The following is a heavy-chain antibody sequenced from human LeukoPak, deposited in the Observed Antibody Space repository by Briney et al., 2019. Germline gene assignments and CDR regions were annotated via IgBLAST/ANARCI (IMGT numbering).Heavy chain of an antibody. CDR3: ARVPDFIARPCDS. Sequence: SETLSLTCAVYGGSFSGNYRTLIRQTPGRGLEWIGESSPTGDITGYNPSLKGRATIPVDSSKNQFSLKLTSVTAADTGVYYCARVPDFIARPCDSWGPGTLVTVSS. CDR1: GGSFSGNY. CDR2: SSPTGDIT. J-gene: IGHJ4*02. D-gene: IGHD2-21*01. V-gene: IGHV4-34*01.